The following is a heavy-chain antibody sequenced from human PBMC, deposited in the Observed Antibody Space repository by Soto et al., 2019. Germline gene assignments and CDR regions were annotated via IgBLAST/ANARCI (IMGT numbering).Heavy chain of an antibody. CDR3: ARGDPPYSNPANWFDH. CDR1: GWSFSGYY. CDR2: INHSGST. V-gene: IGHV4-34*01. Sequence: XETLSLTCSVYGWSFSGYYWSWIRQPPGKGLEWIGEINHSGSTNYNPSLKSRVTISVDTSKNQFSLKLSSVTAADTAVYYCARGDPPYSNPANWFDHWGQGTLVTVSS. D-gene: IGHD4-4*01. J-gene: IGHJ5*02.